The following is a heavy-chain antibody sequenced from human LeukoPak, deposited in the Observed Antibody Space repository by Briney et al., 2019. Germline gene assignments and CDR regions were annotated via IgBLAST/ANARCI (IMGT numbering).Heavy chain of an antibody. V-gene: IGHV3-48*03. J-gene: IGHJ4*02. CDR1: GFTFSSYE. CDR2: INGGRSTM. CDR3: AREGSTSGFLD. D-gene: IGHD3-22*01. Sequence: GGSLRLSCAASGFTFSSYEMNWVRQAPGKGLEWVSYINGGRSTMDYADSVKGRFTISRDNAKNSVYLQMNSLRVEDTAIYYCAREGSTSGFLDWGQGTLVTVPS.